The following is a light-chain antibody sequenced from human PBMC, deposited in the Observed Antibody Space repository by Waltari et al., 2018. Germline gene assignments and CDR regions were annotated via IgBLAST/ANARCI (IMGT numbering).Light chain of an antibody. V-gene: IGKV1-39*01. CDR3: QQTYTYPRT. CDR2: ATS. CDR1: QSVGAF. J-gene: IGKJ4*01. Sequence: FHMPQTQSPLSASVATRVSITCRASQSVGAFLNWYQHNPGKAPKLLIYATSTLHDGVPSRFSGSGSGTDFTLTISSLQPEDLATYYCQQTYTYPRTFGGGTKVEI.